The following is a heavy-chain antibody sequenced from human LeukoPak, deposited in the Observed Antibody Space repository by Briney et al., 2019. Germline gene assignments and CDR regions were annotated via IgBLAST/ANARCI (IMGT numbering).Heavy chain of an antibody. CDR3: ARAQAESSGLDY. CDR2: ISSSSSCI. Sequence: GGSLRLSCAASGFTFSSYSMNWVRQAPGKGLEWVSSISSSSSCIYYADSVKGRFTISRDNAKNSLYMQMNSLRAEDTAVYYCARAQAESSGLDYWGQGTLVTVSS. J-gene: IGHJ4*02. D-gene: IGHD6-19*01. V-gene: IGHV3-21*01. CDR1: GFTFSSYS.